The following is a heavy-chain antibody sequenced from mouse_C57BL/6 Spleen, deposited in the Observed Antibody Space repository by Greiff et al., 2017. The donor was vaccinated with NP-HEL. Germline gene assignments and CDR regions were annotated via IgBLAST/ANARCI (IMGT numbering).Heavy chain of an antibody. D-gene: IGHD1-1*01. CDR3: AREVITTVVATRYFDV. CDR1: GYTFTSYW. J-gene: IGHJ1*03. CDR2: IDPSGSET. V-gene: IGHV1-52*01. Sequence: QVQLQQPGAELVRPGSSVKLSCKASGYTFTSYWMHWVKQRPIQGLEWIGNIDPSGSETHYNQKFKDKATLTVDKSSSTAYMQLSSLTSEDSAVYYCAREVITTVVATRYFDVWGTGTTVTVSS.